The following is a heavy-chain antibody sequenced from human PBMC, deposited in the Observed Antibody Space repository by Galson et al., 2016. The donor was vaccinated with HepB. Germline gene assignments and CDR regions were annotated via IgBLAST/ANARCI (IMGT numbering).Heavy chain of an antibody. CDR3: AREFYEWNDFRFGP. Sequence: SVKVSCKASGATFNNYAVSWVRQAPGQGLEWMGWISLNNGNTNYAQKFQGRITMTTDTAANTVYLELKGLESDDTAMYYCAREFYEWNDFRFGPWGQGTLVIVSS. V-gene: IGHV1-18*01. J-gene: IGHJ5*02. CDR1: GATFNNYA. D-gene: IGHD1-1*01. CDR2: ISLNNGNT.